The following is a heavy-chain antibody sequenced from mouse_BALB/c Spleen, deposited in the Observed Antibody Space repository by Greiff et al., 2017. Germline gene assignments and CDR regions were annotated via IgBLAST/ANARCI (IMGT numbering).Heavy chain of an antibody. CDR3: AREGNYYGAY. J-gene: IGHJ3*01. CDR2: INPYNGDT. CDR1: GYSFTGYF. Sequence: EVKLQQSGPELVKPGASVKISCKASGYSFTGYFMNWVMQSHGKSLEWIGRINPYNGDTFYNQKFKGKATLTVDKSSSTAHMELRSLASEDSAVYYCAREGNYYGAYWGQGTLVTVSA. V-gene: IGHV1-20*02. D-gene: IGHD1-1*01.